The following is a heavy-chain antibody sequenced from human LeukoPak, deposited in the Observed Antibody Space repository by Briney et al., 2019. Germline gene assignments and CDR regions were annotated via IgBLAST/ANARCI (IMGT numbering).Heavy chain of an antibody. CDR1: GYTFTSYG. J-gene: IGHJ4*02. CDR2: ISAYNGNT. Sequence: ASVKVSCKASGYTFTSYGISWVRQAPGQGLEWMGWISAYNGNTNYAQKFQGRVTMTRDTSISTAYMELSRLRSDDTAVYYCARVLLWFGSHFDCWGQGTLVTVSS. CDR3: ARVLLWFGSHFDC. D-gene: IGHD3-10*01. V-gene: IGHV1-18*01.